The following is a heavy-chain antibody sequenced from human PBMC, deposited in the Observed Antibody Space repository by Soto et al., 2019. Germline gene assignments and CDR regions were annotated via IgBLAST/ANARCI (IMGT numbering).Heavy chain of an antibody. J-gene: IGHJ3*01. CDR2: ISWDGDST. CDR3: AKDNRAKGLDVWGESFDA. D-gene: IGHD3-16*01. V-gene: IGHV3-43*01. Sequence: EVQLVESGGAVVQPGGSLRLSCAASGFTFDDYPMHWVRQAPGKGLEWVSLISWDGDSTSLADSVKGRFTVSRDNNKNSLYLQMNSLRTEDTALYFCAKDNRAKGLDVWGESFDAWGQGTMVTVSS. CDR1: GFTFDDYP.